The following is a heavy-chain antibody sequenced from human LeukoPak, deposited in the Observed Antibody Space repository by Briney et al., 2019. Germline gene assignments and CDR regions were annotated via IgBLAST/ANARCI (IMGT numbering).Heavy chain of an antibody. D-gene: IGHD3-22*01. CDR3: ALYYNSGGTTCFFHL. V-gene: IGHV3-23*01. Sequence: PGGSLRLSCAASRFTFSTYVMSGVGQAPGKGPEWVSVISGSGGSTYYADSVKGRFTISRDSSKNTLYLQINSLRAEDTAVYYCALYYNSGGTTCFFHLWGQGTLVTVSS. CDR1: RFTFSTYV. CDR2: ISGSGGST. J-gene: IGHJ5*02.